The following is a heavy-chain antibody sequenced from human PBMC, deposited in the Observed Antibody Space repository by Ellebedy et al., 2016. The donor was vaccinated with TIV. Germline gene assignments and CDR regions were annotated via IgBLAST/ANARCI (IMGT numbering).Heavy chain of an antibody. CDR3: ARDFGELPYYYYYGMDV. CDR1: GFTFSSYS. Sequence: PGGSLRLSCAASGFTFSSYSMNWVRQAPGKGLEWVSSISSSSSYIYYADSVKSRFTISRDNAKNSLYLQMNSLRAEDTAVYYCARDFGELPYYYYYGMDVWGQGTTVTVSS. CDR2: ISSSSSYI. V-gene: IGHV3-21*01. J-gene: IGHJ6*02. D-gene: IGHD1-26*01.